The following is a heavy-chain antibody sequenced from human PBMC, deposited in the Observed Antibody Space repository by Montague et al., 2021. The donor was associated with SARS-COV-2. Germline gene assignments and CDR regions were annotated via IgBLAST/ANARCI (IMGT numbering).Heavy chain of an antibody. V-gene: IGHV4-4*07. D-gene: IGHD6-19*01. CDR1: GDSIKNYY. CDR2: FYTTGST. J-gene: IGHJ2*01. CDR3: ARSTFYSSGWWDNWYFDL. Sequence: SETLSLTCNVSGDSIKNYYWSWIRQPAGKGLEWIGRFYTTGSTNYNPSLKSRVTMSVDTSKNQFSLKLSSVTAADTAVYYCARSTFYSSGWWDNWYFDLWGRGTLVTVSS.